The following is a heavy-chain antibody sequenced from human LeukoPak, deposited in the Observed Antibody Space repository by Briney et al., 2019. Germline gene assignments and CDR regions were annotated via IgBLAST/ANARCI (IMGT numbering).Heavy chain of an antibody. V-gene: IGHV3-74*01. CDR2: INSDGSST. CDR1: GFTFSSYA. Sequence: GGSLRLSCAASGFTFSSYAMSWVRQAPGKGLVWVSRINSDGSSTSYADSVKGRFTISRDNAKNTLYLQMNSLRAEDTAVYYCAREAVSFDAFDIWGQGTMVTVSS. J-gene: IGHJ3*02. D-gene: IGHD3-16*02. CDR3: AREAVSFDAFDI.